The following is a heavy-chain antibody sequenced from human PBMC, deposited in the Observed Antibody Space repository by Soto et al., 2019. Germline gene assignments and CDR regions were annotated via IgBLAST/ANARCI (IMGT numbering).Heavy chain of an antibody. V-gene: IGHV1-8*01. CDR2: MNPNSGNT. CDR1: GYTFTSYD. Sequence: QVQLVQSGAEVKKPGASVKVSCKASGYTFTSYDINWVRQATGHGREWMGWMNPNSGNTVYAQKFQGRVTMTRDTSISTAYMELSSLRSEDTAVYYCARERTGTTSNWFDPWGQGTLVTVSS. J-gene: IGHJ5*02. D-gene: IGHD1-7*01. CDR3: ARERTGTTSNWFDP.